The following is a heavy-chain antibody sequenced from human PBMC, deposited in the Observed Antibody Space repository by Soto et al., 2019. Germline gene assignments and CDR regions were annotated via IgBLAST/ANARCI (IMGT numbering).Heavy chain of an antibody. V-gene: IGHV3-23*01. Sequence: LRLSCAASGFTFSSYAMSWVRQAPGKGLEWVSAISGSGGSTYYADSVKGRFTISRDNSKNTLYLQMNSLRAEDTAVYYCAKGGKYYYDSSGYMGLHPWGQGTLVTVSS. CDR1: GFTFSSYA. J-gene: IGHJ5*02. D-gene: IGHD3-22*01. CDR3: AKGGKYYYDSSGYMGLHP. CDR2: ISGSGGST.